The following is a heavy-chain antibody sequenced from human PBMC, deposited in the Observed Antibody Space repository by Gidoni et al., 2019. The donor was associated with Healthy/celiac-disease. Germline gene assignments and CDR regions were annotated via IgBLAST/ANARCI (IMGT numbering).Heavy chain of an antibody. Sequence: QVQLVQSGAEVKKPGASVKVSCKASGYTFTSYGISWVRQAPGQGLEWMGWISAYNGNTNYAQKLQGRVTMTTDTSTSTAYMELRSLRSDDTAVYYCARVRAVEHHSNYLVGDPWLFDYWGQGTLVTVSS. CDR3: ARVRAVEHHSNYLVGDPWLFDY. D-gene: IGHD4-4*01. V-gene: IGHV1-18*04. J-gene: IGHJ4*02. CDR2: ISAYNGNT. CDR1: GYTFTSYG.